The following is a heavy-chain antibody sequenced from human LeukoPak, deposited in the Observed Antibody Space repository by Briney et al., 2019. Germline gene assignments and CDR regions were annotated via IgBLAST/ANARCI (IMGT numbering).Heavy chain of an antibody. CDR1: GGTFSSYA. CDR3: ARGPLRYSRGSYMDV. Sequence: ASVKVSCKASGGTFSSYAISWVRQAPGQGLEWTGGIIPIFGTANYAQKFQGRVTITADESTGTAYMELSSLRSEDTAVYYCARGPLRYSRGSYMDVWGKGTTVTVSS. J-gene: IGHJ6*03. D-gene: IGHD3-9*01. CDR2: IIPIFGTA. V-gene: IGHV1-69*13.